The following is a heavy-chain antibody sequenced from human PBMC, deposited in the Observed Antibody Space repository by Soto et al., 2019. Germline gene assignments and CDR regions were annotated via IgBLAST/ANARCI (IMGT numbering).Heavy chain of an antibody. D-gene: IGHD3-16*01. CDR2: ISGSGGST. J-gene: IGHJ6*02. V-gene: IGHV3-23*01. CDR1: GFTFSSYA. Sequence: EVQLLESGGGLVQPGGSLRLSCAASGFTFSSYAMSWVRQAPGKGLEWVSAISGSGGSTYYADSVKGRFTISRDNSKNALYVQMNRLGGEDRAVYYWGRGGSRDVWGQGTTVSVAS. CDR3: GRGGSRDV.